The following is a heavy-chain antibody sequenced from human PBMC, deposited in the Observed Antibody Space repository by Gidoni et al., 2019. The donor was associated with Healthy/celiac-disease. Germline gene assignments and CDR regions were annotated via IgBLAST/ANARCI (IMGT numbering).Heavy chain of an antibody. J-gene: IGHJ4*02. V-gene: IGHV4-4*07. CDR2: IYTRGST. D-gene: IGHD3-22*01. CDR1: SRSLSSSY. Sequence: QVQLQESGTGLVKPSETLSLTCTVSSRSLSSSYGSWIRQPAGKGLEWIRRIYTRGSTNDTPSHDSRVTLSVVTSYNQFSLQLSSVTAADTAVYYCAGGTTYYYYSSPNSTGFDYWGQGTLVTVSS. CDR3: AGGTTYYYYSSPNSTGFDY.